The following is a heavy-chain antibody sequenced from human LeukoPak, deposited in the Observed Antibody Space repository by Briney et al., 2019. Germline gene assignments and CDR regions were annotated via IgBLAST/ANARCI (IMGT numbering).Heavy chain of an antibody. CDR3: ASALGYCSGSICPRY. CDR1: GYTFTGYH. V-gene: IGHV1-2*06. D-gene: IGHD2-2*01. J-gene: IGHJ4*02. CDR2: INPNSGGT. Sequence: ASVKVSCKTSGYTFTGYHMYWVRQAPGQGLEWMGRINPNSGGTNYAQKFQGRVTMTRDTSISTVYMELSRLTSDDTAVYYCASALGYCSGSICPRYWGQGTLVTVSS.